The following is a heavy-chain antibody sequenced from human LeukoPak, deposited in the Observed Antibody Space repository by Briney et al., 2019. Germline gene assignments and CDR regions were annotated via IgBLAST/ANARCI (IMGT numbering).Heavy chain of an antibody. D-gene: IGHD6-6*01. V-gene: IGHV4-59*01. CDR2: IYYSGTT. J-gene: IGHJ4*02. CDR1: GGSISSYY. Sequence: TSETLSLTCTVSGGSISSYYWSWIRQPPGKGLERIGYIYYSGTTNYNPSLKSRVTISVDTSKNQFSLKLSSVTAADTAVYYCARGVYIAAQYGYWDQGTLVTVSS. CDR3: ARGVYIAAQYGY.